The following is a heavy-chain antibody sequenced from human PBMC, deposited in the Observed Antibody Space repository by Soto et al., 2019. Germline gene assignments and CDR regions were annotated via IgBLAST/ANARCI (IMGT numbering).Heavy chain of an antibody. CDR2: ISGSGTII. CDR3: ARDLGYYDSSGYFDY. V-gene: IGHV3-11*01. D-gene: IGHD3-22*01. Sequence: GSLRLSCAASGFTFSDYYMSWIRQAPGKGLEWVSYISGSGTIIYYADSLKGRFTISRDNAKNSLYLQMNSLRAEDTAVYYCARDLGYYDSSGYFDYWGQGTLVTVSS. J-gene: IGHJ4*02. CDR1: GFTFSDYY.